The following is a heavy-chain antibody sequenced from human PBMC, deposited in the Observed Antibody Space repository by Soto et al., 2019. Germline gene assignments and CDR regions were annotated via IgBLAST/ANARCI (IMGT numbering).Heavy chain of an antibody. CDR2: ISSSSSYI. D-gene: IGHD3-9*01. J-gene: IGHJ5*02. CDR3: AGSGYYDILTVNWFDP. V-gene: IGHV3-21*01. Sequence: FLRRSFAASGFTFSSYSINWVRQAPGKGLEWLSSISSSSSYIYYADSVKGRFTISRDNAKNSLYLQMNSLRADDTAVYYCAGSGYYDILTVNWFDPWGQGTLVTVSS. CDR1: GFTFSSYS.